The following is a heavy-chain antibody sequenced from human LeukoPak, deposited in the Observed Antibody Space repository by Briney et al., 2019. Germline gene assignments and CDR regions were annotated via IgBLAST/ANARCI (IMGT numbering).Heavy chain of an antibody. J-gene: IGHJ5*02. Sequence: SETLSLTRTVSGGSINNYYWSWIRQPPGKGLEWIGYISYSGSTKYNPSLQSRVSISVDTSINQFSLNLRSVTAADTAVYYCARIKAYYGSPNWLDPWGQGTLVTVSS. CDR1: GGSINNYY. CDR2: ISYSGST. V-gene: IGHV4-59*01. D-gene: IGHD3-10*01. CDR3: ARIKAYYGSPNWLDP.